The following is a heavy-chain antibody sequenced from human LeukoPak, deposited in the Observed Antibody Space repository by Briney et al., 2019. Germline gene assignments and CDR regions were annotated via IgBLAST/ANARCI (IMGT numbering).Heavy chain of an antibody. V-gene: IGHV3-11*01. CDR2: ISSSGSTI. Sequence: GGSLRLSCAASGFTFSDYYMSWIRQAPGKGLEWVSCISSSGSTIYYADSVKGRFTISRDNAKNSLYLQMNSLRAEDMAVYYCARKTYGDYYYYYYMDVWGKGTTVTVSS. CDR3: ARKTYGDYYYYYYMDV. J-gene: IGHJ6*03. CDR1: GFTFSDYY. D-gene: IGHD4-17*01.